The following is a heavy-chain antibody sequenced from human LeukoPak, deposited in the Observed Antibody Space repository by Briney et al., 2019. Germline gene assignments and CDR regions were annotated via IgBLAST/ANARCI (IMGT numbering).Heavy chain of an antibody. D-gene: IGHD2-21*01. Sequence: PSETLSLTCTVSGGSISSGGYSWSWIRQPPGKGLEWIGYIYHSGSAYYNPSLKSRVTISVDRSKNQFSLKLSSVTAADTAIYYCARHFRLVVENWFDPWGQGTLVTVSS. J-gene: IGHJ5*02. CDR1: GGSISSGGYS. CDR3: ARHFRLVVENWFDP. CDR2: IYHSGSA. V-gene: IGHV4-30-2*01.